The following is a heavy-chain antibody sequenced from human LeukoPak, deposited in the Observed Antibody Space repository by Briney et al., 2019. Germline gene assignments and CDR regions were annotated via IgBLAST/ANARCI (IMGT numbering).Heavy chain of an antibody. V-gene: IGHV1-2*02. CDR1: GYTFTGYH. CDR3: ARDPVLRFLATQRTYYYYDYLDV. D-gene: IGHD3-3*01. CDR2: INPNSGGT. J-gene: IGHJ6*03. Sequence: ASVKVSCKASGYTFTGYHMHWVRQAPGQGLEWMGWINPNSGGTNYAQKFQGRVTMTRDTSISTASMEMSRLRSDDTAVYYCARDPVLRFLATQRTYYYYDYLDVWGKGTTVTVSS.